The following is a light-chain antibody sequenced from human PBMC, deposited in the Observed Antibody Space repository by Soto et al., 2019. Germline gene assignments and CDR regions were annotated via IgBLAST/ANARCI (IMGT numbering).Light chain of an antibody. V-gene: IGLV2-14*01. CDR2: EVS. J-gene: IGLJ1*01. Sequence: QSVLTQPASVSGSPGQSITISRTGTSSDVGGYNYVSWYQQHPGKAPKLMIYEVSNRPSGVSNRFSGSKSGNTASPTISGLQAEDEADYYCTSYTSSSTLDVFGTGTKVTVL. CDR1: SSDVGGYNY. CDR3: TSYTSSSTLDV.